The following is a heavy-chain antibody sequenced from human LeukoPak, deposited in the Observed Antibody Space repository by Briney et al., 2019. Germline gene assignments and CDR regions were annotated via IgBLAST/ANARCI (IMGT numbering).Heavy chain of an antibody. CDR2: IYLGDSET. D-gene: IGHD6-19*01. V-gene: IGHV5-51*01. J-gene: IGHJ4*02. Sequence: GGSLEISRKGSGCRFTSHWIGWVRQMPGKGLEGMGIIYLGDSETRYGPSFQGQVTISADKSISTAYLQWSSLKASDTAMYYCARHPSYTSGWPLDYWGQGTLVTVSS. CDR1: GCRFTSHW. CDR3: ARHPSYTSGWPLDY.